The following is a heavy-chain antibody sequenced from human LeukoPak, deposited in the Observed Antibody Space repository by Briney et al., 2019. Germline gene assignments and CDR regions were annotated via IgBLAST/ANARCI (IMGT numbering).Heavy chain of an antibody. Sequence: SETLSLTCTVSGGSISSYYWSWIRQPPGKGLEWIGYIYYSGSTYYNPSLKSRVTISVDTSKNQFSLKLSSVTAADTAVYYCARVYYYDSSGYYGDDYWGQGTLVTVSS. CDR3: ARVYYYDSSGYYGDDY. CDR2: IYYSGST. V-gene: IGHV4-59*08. CDR1: GGSISSYY. J-gene: IGHJ4*02. D-gene: IGHD3-22*01.